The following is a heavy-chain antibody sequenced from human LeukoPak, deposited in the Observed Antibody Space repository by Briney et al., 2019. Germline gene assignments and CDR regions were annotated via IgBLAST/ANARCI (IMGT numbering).Heavy chain of an antibody. CDR3: ARVTRYYYDSSGYYEAWDY. J-gene: IGHJ4*02. CDR2: IKQDGSEK. Sequence: GSLRLSCAASGFTFSSYWMSWVRQAPGKGLEWVANIKQDGSEKYYVDSVKGRFTISRDNAKNSLYLQMNSLRAEDTAVYYCARVTRYYYDSSGYYEAWDYWGQGTLVTVSS. V-gene: IGHV3-7*01. CDR1: GFTFSSYW. D-gene: IGHD3-22*01.